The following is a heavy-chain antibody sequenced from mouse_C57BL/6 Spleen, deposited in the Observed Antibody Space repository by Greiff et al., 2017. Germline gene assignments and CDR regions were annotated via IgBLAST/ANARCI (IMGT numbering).Heavy chain of an antibody. CDR1: GYTFTSYW. V-gene: IGHV1-55*01. D-gene: IGHD2-1*01. CDR3: AGGNYVGDY. CDR2: IYPGSGST. J-gene: IGHJ2*01. Sequence: QVHVKQPGAELVKPGASVKMSCKASGYTFTSYWITWVKQRPGQGLEWIGDIYPGSGSTNYNEKFKSKATLTVDTSSSTAYMQLSSLTSEASAVYYCAGGNYVGDYWGQGTTLTVSS.